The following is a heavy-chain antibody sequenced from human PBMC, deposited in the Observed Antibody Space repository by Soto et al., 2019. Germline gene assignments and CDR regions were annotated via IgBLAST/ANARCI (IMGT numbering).Heavy chain of an antibody. CDR3: ARSDVDYDFWSGYYRVVAFDI. J-gene: IGHJ3*02. Sequence: GGSLRLSCAASGFTFSDYYMSWIRQAPGKGLEWVSYISSSSSYTNYADSVKGRFTISRDNAKNSLYLQMNSLRAEDTAVYYCARSDVDYDFWSGYYRVVAFDIWGQGTMVTVSS. D-gene: IGHD3-3*01. CDR1: GFTFSDYY. V-gene: IGHV3-11*06. CDR2: ISSSSSYT.